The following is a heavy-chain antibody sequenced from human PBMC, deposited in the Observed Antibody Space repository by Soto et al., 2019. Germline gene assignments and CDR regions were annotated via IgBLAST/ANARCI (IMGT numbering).Heavy chain of an antibody. CDR1: GFTFSSYA. Sequence: SGGSLRLSCAASGFTFSSYAMSWVRQAPGKGLEWVSAISGSGGSTYYADSVKGRFTISRDNSKNTLYLQMNSLRAEDTAVYYCAKRLGTLWFGELKAGSPDYYYYGMDVWGQGTTVTVSS. V-gene: IGHV3-23*01. CDR2: ISGSGGST. J-gene: IGHJ6*02. CDR3: AKRLGTLWFGELKAGSPDYYYYGMDV. D-gene: IGHD3-10*01.